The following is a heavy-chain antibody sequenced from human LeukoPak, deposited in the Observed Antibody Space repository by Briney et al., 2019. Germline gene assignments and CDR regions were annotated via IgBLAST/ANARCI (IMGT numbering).Heavy chain of an antibody. D-gene: IGHD6-25*01. J-gene: IGHJ5*02. V-gene: IGHV4-59*08. CDR3: ARSLAAVGAANWFDP. CDR1: GGSISSYY. CDR2: VYYTGST. Sequence: SETLSLTCTVSGGSISSYYWSWVRQPPGKGLEWIGFVYYTGSTNYSPSLKSRVTISVDTSKNQFSLKLSSVTAADTAVYYCARSLAAVGAANWFDPWGQGTLVTVSS.